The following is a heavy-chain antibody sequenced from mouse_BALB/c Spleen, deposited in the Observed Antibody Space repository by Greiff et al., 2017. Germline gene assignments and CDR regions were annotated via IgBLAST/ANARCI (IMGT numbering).Heavy chain of an antibody. CDR3: NGARYGSRDAMDY. V-gene: IGHV14-4*02. CDR2: IDPENGDT. J-gene: IGHJ4*01. Sequence: VQLQQSGAELVRSGASVKLSCTDSGFNIKDYYMHWVKQRPEQGLEWIGWIDPENGDTEYSPKFQGKATMTADTSSNTAYLQLSSLTSEDTAVYYCNGARYGSRDAMDYWGQGTSVTVSS. CDR1: GFNIKDYY. D-gene: IGHD1-1*01.